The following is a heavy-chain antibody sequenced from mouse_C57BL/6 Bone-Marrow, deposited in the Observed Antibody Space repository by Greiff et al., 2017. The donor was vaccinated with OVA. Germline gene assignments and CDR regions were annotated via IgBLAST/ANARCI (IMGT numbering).Heavy chain of an antibody. CDR2: ISYSGST. V-gene: IGHV3-1*01. Sequence: EVKLLESGPGMVKPSQSLSLTCTVTGYSITSGYDWHWIRHFPGNKLEWMGYISYSGSTNYNPSLKSRISITHDTSKNHFFLKLNSVTTEDTATYYCARGRPDYFDYWGQGTTLTVSS. J-gene: IGHJ2*01. CDR3: ARGRPDYFDY. CDR1: GYSITSGYD.